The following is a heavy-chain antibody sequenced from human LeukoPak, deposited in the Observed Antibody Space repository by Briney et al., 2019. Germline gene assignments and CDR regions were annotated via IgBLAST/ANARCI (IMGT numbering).Heavy chain of an antibody. CDR2: IYYSGST. Sequence: PSETLSLTCTVSGGSMSSSTNYWGWIRQPPGKGLEWIGSIYYSGSTYYSPSLQSRVTISVDTSKNQFSLKLSSVTAADTAVYYCASEEHSVAAAAGWSQGTLVTVSS. J-gene: IGHJ4*02. CDR3: ASEEHSVAAAAG. V-gene: IGHV4-39*07. D-gene: IGHD6-13*01. CDR1: GGSMSSSTNY.